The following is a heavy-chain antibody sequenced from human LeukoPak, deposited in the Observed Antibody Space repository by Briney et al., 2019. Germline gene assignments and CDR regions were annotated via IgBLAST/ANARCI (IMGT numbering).Heavy chain of an antibody. V-gene: IGHV3-53*01. D-gene: IGHD4-17*01. J-gene: IGHJ3*02. CDR1: GFTVTTYY. CDR2: IYSAGHT. CDR3: ARGSVTVKNAFDI. Sequence: PGGSLRLSCAASGFTVTTYYMSWVRQAPGKGLEWISVIYSAGHTYYADSAKGRFAISRDNSNNTLYLQMNSLRAEDTAVYYCARGSVTVKNAFDIWGQGTMVTVSS.